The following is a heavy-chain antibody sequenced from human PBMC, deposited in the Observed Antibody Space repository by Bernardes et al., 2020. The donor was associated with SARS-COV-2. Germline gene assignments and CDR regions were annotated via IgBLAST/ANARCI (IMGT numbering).Heavy chain of an antibody. CDR3: ARGDYGDYGLLDY. CDR1: GFTVSSNY. V-gene: IGHV3-53*01. J-gene: IGHJ4*02. Sequence: GGSLRLSCAASGFTVSSNYMSWVRQAPGKGLEWVSVIYSGGSTYYADSVKGRFTISRDNSKNTLYLQMNSLRAEDTAVYYCARGDYGDYGLLDYWGQGTLVTVSS. CDR2: IYSGGST. D-gene: IGHD4-17*01.